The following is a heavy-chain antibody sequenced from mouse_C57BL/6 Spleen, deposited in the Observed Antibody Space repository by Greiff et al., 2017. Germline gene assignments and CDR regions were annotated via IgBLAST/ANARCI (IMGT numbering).Heavy chain of an antibody. J-gene: IGHJ4*01. CDR2: IWSGGST. CDR1: GFSLTSYG. V-gene: IGHV2-2*01. CDR3: ARNPPLYYGSSGYYAMDY. D-gene: IGHD1-1*01. Sequence: QVQLQQSGPGLVQPSQSLSITCTVSGFSLTSYGVHWVRQSPGKGLEWLGVIWSGGSTDYNAAFISRLSISKDNSKSQVFFKMNSLQADDTAIYYCARNPPLYYGSSGYYAMDYWGQGTSVTVSS.